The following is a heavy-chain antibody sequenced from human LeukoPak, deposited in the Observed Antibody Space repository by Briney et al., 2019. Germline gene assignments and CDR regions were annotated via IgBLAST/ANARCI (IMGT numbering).Heavy chain of an antibody. Sequence: GGSLRLSCAASGFTVSSNYMSWVRQAPGKGLAWVSVIYSGGSTYYADSVKGRFTLSRDNSKNTLYLQMNSLRAEDTAVYYCARGSSYVWGSYRRYYFDYWGQGTLVTVSS. V-gene: IGHV3-66*02. CDR2: IYSGGST. D-gene: IGHD3-16*02. CDR1: GFTVSSNY. CDR3: ARGSSYVWGSYRRYYFDY. J-gene: IGHJ4*02.